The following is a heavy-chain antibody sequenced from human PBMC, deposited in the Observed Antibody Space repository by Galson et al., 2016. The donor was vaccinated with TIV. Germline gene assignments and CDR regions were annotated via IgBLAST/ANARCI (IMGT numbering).Heavy chain of an antibody. V-gene: IGHV1-69*13. D-gene: IGHD2/OR15-2a*01. CDR1: GGTFSSYA. CDR3: ARSNSYNFYYMAV. CDR2: LIPMFGIT. J-gene: IGHJ6*03. Sequence: SVKVSCKASGGTFSSYAISWVRQAPGQGLEWMGGLIPMFGITNYEQRFQGRVTITADGSTSTAYMELSSLRSEDTAVYYCARSNSYNFYYMAVWGQGTTVTVSS.